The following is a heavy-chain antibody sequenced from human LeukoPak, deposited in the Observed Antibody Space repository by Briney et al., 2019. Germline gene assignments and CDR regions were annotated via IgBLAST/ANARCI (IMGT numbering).Heavy chain of an antibody. CDR1: GFTFDDYT. CDR2: INGNGGST. Sequence: PVGALRLSCAASGFTFDDYTMQRGRPAPGRGLEWVSLINGNGGSTYYAYSVKGRVTLSTDTSTNSLYLQMYSLRAQGTALYNCVGAAGTVFDYWGQGTLVTVSS. J-gene: IGHJ4*02. D-gene: IGHD6-13*01. CDR3: VGAAGTVFDY. V-gene: IGHV3-43*02.